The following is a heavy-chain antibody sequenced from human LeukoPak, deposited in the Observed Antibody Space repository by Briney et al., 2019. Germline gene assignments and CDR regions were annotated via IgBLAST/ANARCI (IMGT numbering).Heavy chain of an antibody. CDR1: GHSSNTFG. V-gene: IGHV1-69*13. CDR2: LIPLFGRA. CDR3: ASPKENSDYYFDS. D-gene: IGHD4-11*01. Sequence: ASVKVSCKASGHSSNTFGISWVRQAPGQGLEWMGGLIPLFGRAEYAQKFQGRVTITADEPTNTAYMELNFLRSEDTAVYYCASPKENSDYYFDSWGQGTLVAVSA. J-gene: IGHJ4*02.